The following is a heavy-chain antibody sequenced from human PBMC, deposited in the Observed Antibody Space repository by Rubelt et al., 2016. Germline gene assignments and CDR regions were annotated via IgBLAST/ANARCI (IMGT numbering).Heavy chain of an antibody. Sequence: QLQLQESGPGLVKPSETLSLTCTVSGGSITSSSYYWGWIRQPPGKGLEWIGSIYYSGSTYYNPSLKSRVTISVDTSKNQFPLRLTPWTAADTAVYYCARLVNLRGVSNLYFDYWGQGTLVTVSS. J-gene: IGHJ4*02. CDR1: GGSITSSSYY. CDR3: ARLVNLRGVSNLYFDY. CDR2: IYYSGST. V-gene: IGHV4-39*01. D-gene: IGHD3-10*01.